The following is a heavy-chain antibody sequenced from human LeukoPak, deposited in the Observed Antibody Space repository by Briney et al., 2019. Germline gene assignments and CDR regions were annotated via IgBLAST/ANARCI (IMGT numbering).Heavy chain of an antibody. CDR3: ARVFSSGSYDY. Sequence: GASVKVSCKASGYTFTSYDINWVRQAAGQGLEWMGWMNPNSGNTGYAQKFQGRVTITGNTSISTAYMELSSLRSEDTAVYYCARVFSSGSYDYWGQGTLVTVSS. V-gene: IGHV1-8*03. J-gene: IGHJ4*02. CDR1: GYTFTSYD. D-gene: IGHD1-26*01. CDR2: MNPNSGNT.